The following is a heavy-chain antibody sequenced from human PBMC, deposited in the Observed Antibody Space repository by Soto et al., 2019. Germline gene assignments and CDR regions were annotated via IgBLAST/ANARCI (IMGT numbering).Heavy chain of an antibody. CDR1: GFIFSGSG. Sequence: QVQLVESGGGVVQPGRSLRLTCAASGFIFSGSGMHWVRQAPGKGLEWVALVSNDGIRKYYGDSVKGRFTISREYAEKTLYLQMNSLRAEDTAVYYCVRWVGGSMYDNSGKYDSWGQGTLVTVSS. J-gene: IGHJ5*01. CDR2: VSNDGIRK. CDR3: VRWVGGSMYDNSGKYDS. V-gene: IGHV3-30*03. D-gene: IGHD3-22*01.